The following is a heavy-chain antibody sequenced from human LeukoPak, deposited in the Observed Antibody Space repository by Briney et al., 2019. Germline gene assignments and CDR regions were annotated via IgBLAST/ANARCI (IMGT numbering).Heavy chain of an antibody. CDR1: GYTFTSYY. J-gene: IGHJ6*03. V-gene: IGHV1-46*01. CDR2: INPSGGST. D-gene: IGHD2-2*01. Sequence: GASGNVSCKPPGYTFTSYYMHWVRQPPGQGLEWMGIINPSGGSTSYAQKFQGRVTMTRDMSTSTVYMELSSLRSEDTAVYYCAREGVVPAAISLDYYYYYMDVWGKGTTVTVSS. CDR3: AREGVVPAAISLDYYYYYMDV.